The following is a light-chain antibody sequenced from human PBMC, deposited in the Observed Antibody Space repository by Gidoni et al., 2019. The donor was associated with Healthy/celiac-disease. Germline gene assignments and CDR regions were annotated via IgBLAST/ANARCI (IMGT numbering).Light chain of an antibody. CDR3: QQYYNWTPWT. CDR1: QSISSK. Sequence: EIVMTQSPATLSVSPGERATLSCRASQSISSKLAWYQQKPGQAPRLLSYGASARATGTPDRCSGTVYGTEFTLTISSLQSEDFALYYSQQYYNWTPWTFGQGTRLEIK. V-gene: IGKV3D-15*01. J-gene: IGKJ5*01. CDR2: GAS.